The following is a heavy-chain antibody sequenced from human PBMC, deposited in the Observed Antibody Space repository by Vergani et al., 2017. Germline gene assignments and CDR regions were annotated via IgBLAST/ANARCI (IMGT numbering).Heavy chain of an antibody. V-gene: IGHV4-34*01. CDR2: INHSGST. CDR1: GGSFSGYY. D-gene: IGHD3-16*02. J-gene: IGHJ5*02. Sequence: QVHLQEAGPGLVKPAETLSLTCAVYGGSFSGYYWSWIRQPPGKGLEWIGEINHSGSTNYNPSLKSRVTISVDTSKNQFSLKLSSVTAADTAVYYCARHHKYYDYVWGSYRPNWFDPWGQGTLVTVSS. CDR3: ARHHKYYDYVWGSYRPNWFDP.